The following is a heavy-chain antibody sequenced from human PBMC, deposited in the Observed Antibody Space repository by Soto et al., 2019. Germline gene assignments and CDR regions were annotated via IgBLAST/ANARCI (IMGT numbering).Heavy chain of an antibody. CDR3: ARSASEYSSSYIFDY. CDR2: IYYSGST. J-gene: IGHJ4*02. D-gene: IGHD6-6*01. V-gene: IGHV4-31*03. Sequence: SETLSLTCTVSGGSISSGGYYWSWIRQHPGKGLEWIGYIYYSGSTYYNPSLKSRVTISVDTSKNQFSLKLSSVTAADTAVYYCARSASEYSSSYIFDYWGQGTLVTVSS. CDR1: GGSISSGGYY.